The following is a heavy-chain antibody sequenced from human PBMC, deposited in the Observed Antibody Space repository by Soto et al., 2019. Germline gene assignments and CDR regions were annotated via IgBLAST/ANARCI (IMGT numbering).Heavy chain of an antibody. CDR3: ASPQRGKSSSGYYY. CDR2: INPSGGST. Sequence: ASVKVSFKAYGYPFTSYYIHLVRQAPGQGLEWMGIINPSGGSTSYAQKFQGRVTMTRDTSTSTVYMELSSLRSEDTAVYYCASPQRGKSSSGYYYWGQGTLVTVSS. V-gene: IGHV1-46*01. D-gene: IGHD3-22*01. J-gene: IGHJ4*02. CDR1: GYPFTSYY.